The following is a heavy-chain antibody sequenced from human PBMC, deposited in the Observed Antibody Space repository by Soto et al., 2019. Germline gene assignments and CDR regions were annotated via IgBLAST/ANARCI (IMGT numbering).Heavy chain of an antibody. CDR3: ARGGHIAVVTASFDY. CDR1: EYTFNTYY. V-gene: IGHV1-46*02. D-gene: IGHD2-21*02. CDR2: IHPSGGGS. Sequence: ASVKVSCKPSEYTFNTYYLHWVRQAPGQALEWMGVIHPSGGGSTYAQKFLGRVTVTRDTSTSTVFMELSSLRSDDTAVYYCARGGHIAVVTASFDYRGQGTLVTVPQ. J-gene: IGHJ4*02.